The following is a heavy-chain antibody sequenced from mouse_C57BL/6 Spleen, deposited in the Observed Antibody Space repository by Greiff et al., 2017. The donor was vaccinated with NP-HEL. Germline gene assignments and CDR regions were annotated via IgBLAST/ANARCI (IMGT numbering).Heavy chain of an antibody. CDR1: GYTFTSYG. CDR2: IYLGNGYT. D-gene: IGHD5-1*01. J-gene: IGHJ1*03. Sequence: EVQLQQSGAELVRPGSSVKLSCKTSGYTFTSYGINWVKQRPGQGLEWIGYIYLGNGYTEYNEKFKGKATLTSDTSSSTAYMQLSSLTSEDSAIYYCARDVVPYWYFDVWGTGTTVTVSS. CDR3: ARDVVPYWYFDV. V-gene: IGHV1-58*01.